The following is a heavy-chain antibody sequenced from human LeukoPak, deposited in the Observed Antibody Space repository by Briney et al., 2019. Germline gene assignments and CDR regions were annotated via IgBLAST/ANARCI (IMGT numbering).Heavy chain of an antibody. CDR1: GFSLNTYS. Sequence: GGSLRLSCAAPGFSLNTYSINWVRQAPGKGLEWVSCLSSSNTYIYYADSVKGRFTISRDNAKNSVSLQMNGLRVEDTAVYYCTRASRKRVADTDGRTSLGVVAPGWFDPWGRGTLVTVSS. CDR3: TRASRKRVADTDGRTSLGVVAPGWFDP. V-gene: IGHV3-21*04. J-gene: IGHJ5*02. CDR2: LSSSNTYI. D-gene: IGHD3-3*01.